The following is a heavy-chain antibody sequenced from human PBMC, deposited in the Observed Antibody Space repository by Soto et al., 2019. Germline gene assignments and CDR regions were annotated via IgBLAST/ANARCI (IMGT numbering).Heavy chain of an antibody. CDR1: GFSFSDYW. CDR3: AKGVLGYFYYYMDV. V-gene: IGHV3-23*01. Sequence: GGSLRLSCAASGFSFSDYWMAWVRQAPGKGLEWVSAISGGGGSSYYADSVKGRFTISRDNSKNTLYLQMSSLRGEDTAVYYCAKGVLGYFYYYMDVWGKGTTVTVSS. J-gene: IGHJ6*03. CDR2: ISGGGGSS.